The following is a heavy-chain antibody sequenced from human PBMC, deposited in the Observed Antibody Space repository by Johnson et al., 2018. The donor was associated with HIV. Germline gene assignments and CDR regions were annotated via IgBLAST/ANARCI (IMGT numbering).Heavy chain of an antibody. CDR2: IYSGGTT. Sequence: MQLVESGGGLVQPGGSLRLSCAASGFTVSSNYMTWVRRAPGKRLEWVSVIYSGGTTYNADSVKGRFTISRDNSKNTLYLQMNSLRAEDTAVYYCAREGGPPKFAFDIWGQGTMVTVST. D-gene: IGHD3-16*01. J-gene: IGHJ3*02. V-gene: IGHV3-66*01. CDR3: AREGGPPKFAFDI. CDR1: GFTVSSNY.